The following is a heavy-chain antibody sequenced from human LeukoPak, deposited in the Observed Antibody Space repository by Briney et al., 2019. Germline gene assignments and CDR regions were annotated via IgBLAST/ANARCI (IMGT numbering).Heavy chain of an antibody. V-gene: IGHV3-53*01. J-gene: IGHJ6*03. CDR2: IYSTGST. CDR1: GFTVSSNY. CDR3: ARDRIAARFYYMDV. D-gene: IGHD6-6*01. Sequence: GGSLRLSCAASGFTVSSNYMSWVRQAPGKGLEWGSVIYSTGSTYYADSVKGRFTISRDKSKNTLYLQMNSLRAEDTAVYYCARDRIAARFYYMDVWGKGTTVTVSS.